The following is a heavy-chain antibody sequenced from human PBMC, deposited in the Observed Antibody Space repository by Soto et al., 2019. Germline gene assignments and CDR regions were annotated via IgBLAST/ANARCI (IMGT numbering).Heavy chain of an antibody. D-gene: IGHD4-4*01. V-gene: IGHV4-31*03. CDR2: IYYSGST. CDR3: ARDVIAYSQKGYYYYGMDV. Sequence: TSETLSLTCTVSGGSISSGGYYWSWIRQHPGKGLEWIGYIYYSGSTYYNPSLKSRVTISVDTSKNQFSLKLSSVTAADTAVYYCARDVIAYSQKGYYYYGMDVWGQGTTVTVSS. J-gene: IGHJ6*02. CDR1: GGSISSGGYY.